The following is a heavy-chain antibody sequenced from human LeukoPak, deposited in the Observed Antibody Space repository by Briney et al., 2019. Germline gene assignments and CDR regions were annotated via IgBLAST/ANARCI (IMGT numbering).Heavy chain of an antibody. J-gene: IGHJ4*02. CDR2: ISGSGGST. CDR3: ANFLFPLAYFDY. V-gene: IGHV3-23*01. CDR1: GFTVSNNC. D-gene: IGHD2-21*01. Sequence: PGGSLRLSCAASGFTVSNNCMNWVRQAPGKGLEWVSAISGSGGSTYYADSVKGRFTISRDNSKNTLYLQMNSLRAEDTAVYYCANFLFPLAYFDYWGQGTLVTVSS.